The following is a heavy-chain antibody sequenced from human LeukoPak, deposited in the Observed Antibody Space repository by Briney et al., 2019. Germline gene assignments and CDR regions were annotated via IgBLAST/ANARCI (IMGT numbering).Heavy chain of an antibody. V-gene: IGHV3-30-3*01. CDR2: ISNDGTKK. J-gene: IGHJ4*02. Sequence: PGRSLRLSCAVSGFTFGSYTLHWVRQAPGKGLEWVALISNDGTKKFYADSVKGRFTISRDNSEDTVYLQMNSLRVVDTAVYYCARDRRGYYYDGNAFYFDYWGQGTQVTVST. CDR1: GFTFGSYT. D-gene: IGHD3-22*01. CDR3: ARDRRGYYYDGNAFYFDY.